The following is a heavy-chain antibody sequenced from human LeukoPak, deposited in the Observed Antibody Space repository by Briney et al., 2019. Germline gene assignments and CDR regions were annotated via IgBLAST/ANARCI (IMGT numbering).Heavy chain of an antibody. D-gene: IGHD6-13*01. V-gene: IGHV4-59*01. CDR1: GGSISSYY. Sequence: SETLSLTCTVSGGSISSYYWSWIRQPPGKGLEWIGYIYYSGSTNYNPSLKSRVTISVDTSKNQFSLKLSSVTAADTAVYYCARSASSSSWSAGYWGQGTLVTVSS. CDR3: ARSASSSSWSAGY. CDR2: IYYSGST. J-gene: IGHJ4*02.